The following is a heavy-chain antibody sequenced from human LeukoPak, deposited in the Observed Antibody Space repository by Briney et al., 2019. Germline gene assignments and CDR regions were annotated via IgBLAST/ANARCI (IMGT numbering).Heavy chain of an antibody. CDR1: GGSISSGGYY. CDR2: IYYSGST. J-gene: IGHJ5*02. CDR3: ARVPTGDSSGYRRSGWFDP. D-gene: IGHD6-19*01. Sequence: SETLSLTCTVSGGSISSGGYYWSWIRQHPGKGLEWIGYIYYSGSTYYNPSLKSRVTISVDTSKNQFSLKLSSVTAADTAVYYCARVPTGDSSGYRRSGWFDPWGQGTLVTVSS. V-gene: IGHV4-31*03.